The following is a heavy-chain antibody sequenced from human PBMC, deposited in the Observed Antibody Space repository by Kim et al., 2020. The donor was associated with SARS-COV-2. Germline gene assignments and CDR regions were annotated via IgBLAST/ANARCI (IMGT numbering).Heavy chain of an antibody. J-gene: IGHJ6*02. CDR1: GYSFTSYW. D-gene: IGHD2-15*01. Sequence: GESLKISCKGSGYSFTSYWISWVRQMPGKGLEWMGRIDPSDSYTNYSPSFQGHVTISADKSISTAYLQWSSLKASDTAMYYCARHGDCSGGSCYFSAGYYGMDVWGQGTTVTVSS. V-gene: IGHV5-10-1*01. CDR2: IDPSDSYT. CDR3: ARHGDCSGGSCYFSAGYYGMDV.